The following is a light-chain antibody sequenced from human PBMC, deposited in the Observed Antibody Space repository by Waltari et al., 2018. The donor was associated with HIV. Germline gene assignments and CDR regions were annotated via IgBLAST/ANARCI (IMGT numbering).Light chain of an antibody. CDR2: STT. V-gene: IGLV7-43*01. J-gene: IGLJ3*02. Sequence: TVVTQEPSLTVSPGGTVTLTCASSTGAVTSDHYASWIQQRPGQAHRALIHSTTNKLSWTPARFSASLLGGKAALTLSDVQPADEAEYYCLLYYGGPQVFGGGTKLTVL. CDR3: LLYYGGPQV. CDR1: TGAVTSDHY.